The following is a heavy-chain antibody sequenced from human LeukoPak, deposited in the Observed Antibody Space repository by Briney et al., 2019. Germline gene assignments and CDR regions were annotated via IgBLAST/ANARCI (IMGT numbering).Heavy chain of an antibody. D-gene: IGHD5-24*01. CDR2: VYYDGTS. Sequence: SETLSLTCTVSGGSINSHSYYWGWIRQPPGKGLEWIGSVYYDGTSYSNPSLKSRVAVFVDTSRDQFSLDLSFVTAADAALYYCVRHISTNTGYFDSCGQGALVSVSS. V-gene: IGHV4-39*01. J-gene: IGHJ4*02. CDR1: GGSINSHSYY. CDR3: VRHISTNTGYFDS.